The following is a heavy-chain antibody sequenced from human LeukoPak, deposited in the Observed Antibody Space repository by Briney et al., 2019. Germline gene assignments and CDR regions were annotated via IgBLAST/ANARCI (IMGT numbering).Heavy chain of an antibody. CDR3: AREGSSLKFFDL. V-gene: IGHV1-46*01. Sequence: APVKVSCKTSGFSFTAYYMHWVRQAPGQGLEWMALSNPRDGSTDYAQKFQGRVTMTRDTSTSTVYMELSSLRSEDTAVYYCAREGSSLKFFDLWGQGTLVTVSS. D-gene: IGHD3-10*01. CDR2: SNPRDGST. CDR1: GFSFTAYY. J-gene: IGHJ3*01.